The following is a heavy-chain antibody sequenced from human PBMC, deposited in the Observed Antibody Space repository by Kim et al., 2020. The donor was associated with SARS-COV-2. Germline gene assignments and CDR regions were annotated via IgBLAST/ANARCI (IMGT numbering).Heavy chain of an antibody. J-gene: IGHJ6*02. CDR3: ARDRLEGQQLAPPYYYYGMDV. Sequence: FTISRDNAKNSLYLQMNSLRAEDTAVYYCARDRLEGQQLAPPYYYYGMDVWGQGTTVTVSS. D-gene: IGHD6-13*01. V-gene: IGHV3-11*06.